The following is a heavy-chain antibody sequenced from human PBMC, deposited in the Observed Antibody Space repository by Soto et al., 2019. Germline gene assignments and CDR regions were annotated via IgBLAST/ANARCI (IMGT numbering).Heavy chain of an antibody. J-gene: IGHJ4*02. D-gene: IGHD3-22*01. V-gene: IGHV3-72*01. CDR2: SRVRAQVNST. CDR3: VRTTFFSDSSVYARFVDY. Sequence: GGSLRIYRTGSGFTLSDPYIDWVRQAPGKGLERIGRSRVRAQVNSTTYAASVKGRLTTSIDESKNSVYLQMNSLKSEDRVIYYCVRTTFFSDSSVYARFVDYWGQGTLV. CDR1: GFTLSDPY.